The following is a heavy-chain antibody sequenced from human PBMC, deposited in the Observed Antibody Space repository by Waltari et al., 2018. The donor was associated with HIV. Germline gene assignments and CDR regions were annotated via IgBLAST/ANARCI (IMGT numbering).Heavy chain of an antibody. CDR3: AKDPNDYDTRGPL. CDR2: ITSSSSTI. Sequence: DEQLVESGGGFVQPGESLRLSCVVSGFALSGYSMNWVRQAPGKGREWIAYITSSSSTIYYADSVRGRFTISGDNANNSLYLQMNSLRAEDTAVYYCAKDPNDYDTRGPLWGQGAMVTVSS. D-gene: IGHD3-22*01. V-gene: IGHV3-48*01. J-gene: IGHJ3*01. CDR1: GFALSGYS.